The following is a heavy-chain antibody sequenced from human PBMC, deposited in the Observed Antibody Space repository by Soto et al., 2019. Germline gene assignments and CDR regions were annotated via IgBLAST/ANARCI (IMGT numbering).Heavy chain of an antibody. CDR1: GFTFSTYG. J-gene: IGHJ6*02. D-gene: IGHD3-16*01. Sequence: PGGSLRLSCAASGFTFSTYGMHWVHQAPGKGLEWVSVIWYDGSYKFYADSVKGRFTISRDNSKNTLYLQMNSLRAEDTAVYYCARGFSPLCVRFGMDVWGQGTTVTVSS. CDR2: IWYDGSYK. V-gene: IGHV3-33*01. CDR3: ARGFSPLCVRFGMDV.